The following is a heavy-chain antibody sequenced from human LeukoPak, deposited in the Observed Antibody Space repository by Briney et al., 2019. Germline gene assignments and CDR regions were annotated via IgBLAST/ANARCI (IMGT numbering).Heavy chain of an antibody. CDR3: ARVPDALYCSSTSCYLGPYYYYGMDV. CDR2: ISAYNGNA. CDR1: GYTFTSYG. D-gene: IGHD2-2*01. Sequence: ASVKVSCKASGYTFTSYGISWVRQAPGQGLEWMGWISAYNGNANYAQKLQGRVTMTTDTSTSTAYMELRSLRSDDTAVYYCARVPDALYCSSTSCYLGPYYYYGMDVWGQGTTVTVSS. V-gene: IGHV1-18*01. J-gene: IGHJ6*02.